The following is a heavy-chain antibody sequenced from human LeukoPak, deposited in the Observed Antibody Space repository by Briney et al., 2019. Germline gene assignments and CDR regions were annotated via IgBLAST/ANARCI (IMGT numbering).Heavy chain of an antibody. V-gene: IGHV3-48*01. J-gene: IGHJ4*02. Sequence: TGGSLRLSCAASGFTFSSYSMNWVRQAPGKGLEWVSYISSSSSTIYYADSVKGRFTISRDNAKNSLYLQMNSLRAEDTAVYYCASQGGGSDLRGGDFDYWGQGTLVTVSS. D-gene: IGHD2-15*01. CDR3: ASQGGGSDLRGGDFDY. CDR2: ISSSSSTI. CDR1: GFTFSSYS.